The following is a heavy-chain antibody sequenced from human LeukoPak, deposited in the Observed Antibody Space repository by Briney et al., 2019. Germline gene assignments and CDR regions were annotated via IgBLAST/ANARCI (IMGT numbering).Heavy chain of an antibody. V-gene: IGHV3-66*01. CDR1: GFSVSNNY. D-gene: IGHD2-15*01. Sequence: GESMRLSCAASGFSVSNNYMSWVRQAPGKGLEWVSVIYSGGSTFYADSVKGRFTISRDTSKNTLYLQMNSLRAEDTAVYYCASDSYSPEYFQHWGQGTLVTVSP. J-gene: IGHJ1*01. CDR3: ASDSYSPEYFQH. CDR2: IYSGGST.